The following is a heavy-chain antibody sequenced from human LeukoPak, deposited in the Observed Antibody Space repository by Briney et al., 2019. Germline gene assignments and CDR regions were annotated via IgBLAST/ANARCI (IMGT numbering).Heavy chain of an antibody. V-gene: IGHV3-23*01. J-gene: IGHJ4*02. CDR2: ISGGGDIT. CDR3: AKDRRGFYRPTDY. Sequence: RGSLRLSCGASGFTFYNYAMNLVRQAPGKGLEGVSGISGGGDITYYADSVKGRFTISRDHSKNTLYLQMDNLTAEDTAVYYCAKDRRGFYRPTDYWGQGTLVTVSS. D-gene: IGHD3-22*01. CDR1: GFTFYNYA.